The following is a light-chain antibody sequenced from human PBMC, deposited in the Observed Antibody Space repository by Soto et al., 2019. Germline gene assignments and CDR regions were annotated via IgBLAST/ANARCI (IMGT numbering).Light chain of an antibody. Sequence: DIQMTQSPSSLSASVGDRVTITCRARQSISSYLNWYQQKPGKAPKLLIYAASSLQSGVPSRFSGSGSGTDFTLTISSLQPEHSAIYYCQQSYNARTFGQGTKVEIK. J-gene: IGKJ1*01. CDR1: QSISSY. V-gene: IGKV1-39*01. CDR3: QQSYNART. CDR2: AAS.